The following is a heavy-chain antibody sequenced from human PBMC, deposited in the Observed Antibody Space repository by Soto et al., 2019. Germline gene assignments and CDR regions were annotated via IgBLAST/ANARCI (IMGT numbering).Heavy chain of an antibody. D-gene: IGHD6-13*01. CDR2: IYYSGST. J-gene: IGHJ6*01. CDR3: ARDLAAPGYYYYGMDV. Sequence: SETLSLTCTVSGGSISSYYWSWIRQPPGKGLEWIGYIYYSGSTNYNPSLKSRVTISVDTSKNQFSLKLSSVTAADTAVYYCARDLAAPGYYYYGMDVWGQGNTVTVSS. V-gene: IGHV4-59*01. CDR1: GGSISSYY.